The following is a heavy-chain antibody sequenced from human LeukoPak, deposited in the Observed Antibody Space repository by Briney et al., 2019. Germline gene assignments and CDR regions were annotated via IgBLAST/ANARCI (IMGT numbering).Heavy chain of an antibody. CDR2: IYYTGST. CDR3: ARLTVTGGDWFDP. CDR1: GGSVSSANYY. Sequence: SETLSLTCTVSGGSVSSANYYWSWIRQPPGKGLEYIGYIYYTGSTNYNPSLKSRVTISVDTSKNQFSLKLSSVTAADTAVYYCARLTVTGGDWFDPWGQGTLVTVSS. J-gene: IGHJ5*02. V-gene: IGHV4-61*01. D-gene: IGHD4-17*01.